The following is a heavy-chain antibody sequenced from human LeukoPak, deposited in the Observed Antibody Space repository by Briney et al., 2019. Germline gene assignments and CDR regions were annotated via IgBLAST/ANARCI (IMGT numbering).Heavy chain of an antibody. CDR3: ARVRPRYYYDSSGLGAFDI. CDR1: GYTFTSYG. V-gene: IGHV1-18*01. D-gene: IGHD3-22*01. CDR2: ISAYNGNT. Sequence: VSVTVSCKASGYTFTSYGISWVRQAPGQGLEWMGWISAYNGNTNYAQKLQGRVTMTTDTSTSTAYMELRSLRSDDTAVYYCARVRPRYYYDSSGLGAFDIWGQGTMVTVSS. J-gene: IGHJ3*02.